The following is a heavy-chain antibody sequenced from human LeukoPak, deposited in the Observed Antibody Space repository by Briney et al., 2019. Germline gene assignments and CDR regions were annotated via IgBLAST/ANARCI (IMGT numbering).Heavy chain of an antibody. D-gene: IGHD3-3*01. V-gene: IGHV4-34*01. J-gene: IGHJ5*02. CDR3: ARRPSGYALSWLDP. CDR2: INQRRNT. CDR1: GGSFSGYY. Sequence: SETLSLTCAVYGGSFSGYYWSWIRQPPGKGLEWIGEINQRRNTNYNPSLKSRVTISVDTSKNQFSLSLSSVTAADTAVYYCARRPSGYALSWLDPWGQGTLVTVSS.